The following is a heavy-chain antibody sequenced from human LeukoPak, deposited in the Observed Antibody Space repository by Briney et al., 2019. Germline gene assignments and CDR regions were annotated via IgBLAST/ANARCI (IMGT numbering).Heavy chain of an antibody. D-gene: IGHD3-9*01. CDR3: ARAKYYDILTGYYKALDY. J-gene: IGHJ4*02. CDR2: ISAYNGNT. Sequence: ASVKVSCKASGYTFTSYGISWVRQAPGRGLEWMGWISAYNGNTNYAQKLQGRVTMTTDTSTSTAYMELRSLRSDDTAVYYCARAKYYDILTGYYKALDYWGQGTLVTVSS. CDR1: GYTFTSYG. V-gene: IGHV1-18*01.